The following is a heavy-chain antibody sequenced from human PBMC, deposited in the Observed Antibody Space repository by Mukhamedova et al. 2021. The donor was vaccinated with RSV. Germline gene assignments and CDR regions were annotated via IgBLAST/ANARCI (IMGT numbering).Heavy chain of an antibody. D-gene: IGHD3-16*02. Sequence: NPSGGSTSYAQKFQGRVTMTRDTSTSTVYMELSSLRSEDTAVYYCARGARIMITFGGVIGDYWGQGTLVTVSS. J-gene: IGHJ4*02. CDR2: NPSGGST. CDR3: ARGARIMITFGGVIGDY. V-gene: IGHV1-46*01.